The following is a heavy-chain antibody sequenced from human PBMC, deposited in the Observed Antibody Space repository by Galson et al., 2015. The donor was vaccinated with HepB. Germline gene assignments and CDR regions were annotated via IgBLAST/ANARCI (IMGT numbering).Heavy chain of an antibody. V-gene: IGHV1-58*02. D-gene: IGHD3-10*01. CDR2: IVVGSGNT. CDR3: AADRSGYYYGMDV. Sequence: SVKVSCKASGFTFTSSAMQWVRQARGQRLEWIGWIVVGSGNTNYAQKFQERVTITRDMSTSTAYMELSSLRSEDTAVYYCAADRSGYYYGMDVWGQGTTVTVSS. J-gene: IGHJ6*02. CDR1: GFTFTSSA.